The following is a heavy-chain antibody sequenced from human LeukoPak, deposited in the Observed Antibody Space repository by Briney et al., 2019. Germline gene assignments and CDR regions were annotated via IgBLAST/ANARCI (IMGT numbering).Heavy chain of an antibody. D-gene: IGHD3-10*01. J-gene: IGHJ4*02. CDR3: ARGRRAGSGRVFDY. V-gene: IGHV3-64*01. Sequence: GGSLRLSCAASGFTFSSYAMHWVRQAPGKGLEYVSAISSKGGSTYYANSVKGRFTISRDNSKNTLYLQMGSLRSEDTAVYYCARGRRAGSGRVFDYWGQGTLVTVSS. CDR1: GFTFSSYA. CDR2: ISSKGGST.